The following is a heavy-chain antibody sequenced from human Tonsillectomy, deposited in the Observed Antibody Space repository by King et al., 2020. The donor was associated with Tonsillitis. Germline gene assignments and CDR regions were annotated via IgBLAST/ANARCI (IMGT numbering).Heavy chain of an antibody. CDR3: AGDAGTAAGAWFDP. D-gene: IGHD6-13*01. V-gene: IGHV3-21*01. J-gene: IGHJ5*02. Sequence: VQLVESGGGLVKPGGSLRLSCTASGFIFSSYVINWVRQAPGKGLEWVSCISSSGSYKYYTDSVRGRFTISRDNAKNSLYLQMNSLRAEDTAVYYCAGDAGTAAGAWFDPWGQGTLVTVSS. CDR1: GFIFSSYV. CDR2: ISSSGSYK.